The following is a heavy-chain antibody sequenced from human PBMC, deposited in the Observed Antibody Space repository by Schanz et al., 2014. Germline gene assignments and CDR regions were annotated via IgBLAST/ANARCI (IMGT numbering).Heavy chain of an antibody. CDR2: IYFNGIT. CDR3: ARVGRSSSSPHGSSGDY. CDR1: GDSISSGSYY. D-gene: IGHD6-6*01. V-gene: IGHV4-31*03. J-gene: IGHJ4*02. Sequence: QLQLQASGPGLVKPSETLSLTCTVSGDSISSGSYYWSWIRQHPGKGLEWIGYIYFNGITYYKPSLKARLIISVDTSKNQFSLKLSSVTAADTAVYYCARVGRSSSSPHGSSGDYWGQGTLVTVSS.